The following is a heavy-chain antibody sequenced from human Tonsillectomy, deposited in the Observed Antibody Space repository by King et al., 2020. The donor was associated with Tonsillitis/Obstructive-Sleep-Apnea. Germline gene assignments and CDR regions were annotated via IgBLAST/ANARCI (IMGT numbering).Heavy chain of an antibody. CDR1: GGSISSGGYS. Sequence: QLQESGSGLVKPSQTLSLTCGVSGGSISSGGYSWSWIRQPPGKGLEWIGYIFHSGSTYYNPSLKSRVTILIDRSKKQFSLRLSSVTAADTAVYYCARGALYGDYDWYFDLWGRGTLVTVSS. D-gene: IGHD4-17*01. CDR2: IFHSGST. J-gene: IGHJ2*01. CDR3: ARGALYGDYDWYFDL. V-gene: IGHV4-30-2*01.